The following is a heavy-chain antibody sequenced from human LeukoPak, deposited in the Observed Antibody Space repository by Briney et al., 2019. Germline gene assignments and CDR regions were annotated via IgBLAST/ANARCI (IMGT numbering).Heavy chain of an antibody. Sequence: GGSLRPSCAASGFTFSSYAMSWVRQAPGKGLEWVSAISGSGGSTYYADSVKGRSTISRDNSKNTLYLQMNSLRAEDTAVYYCAKDSVGVAGPDYWGQGTLVTVSS. D-gene: IGHD6-19*01. CDR1: GFTFSSYA. J-gene: IGHJ4*02. CDR2: ISGSGGST. V-gene: IGHV3-23*01. CDR3: AKDSVGVAGPDY.